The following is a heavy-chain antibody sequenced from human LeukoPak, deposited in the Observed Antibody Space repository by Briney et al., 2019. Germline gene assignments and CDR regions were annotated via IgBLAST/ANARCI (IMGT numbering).Heavy chain of an antibody. Sequence: ASVKVSCKASGYTFTIYDINWVRQATGQGLEWMGWMNPNSGNTGYAQKFQGRVTITRNTSVSTAYMELSSLRSEDTAVYYCVRGRDSYGFHDVLDIWGQGTLVTVSS. CDR3: VRGRDSYGFHDVLDI. D-gene: IGHD5-18*01. CDR2: MNPNSGNT. J-gene: IGHJ3*02. V-gene: IGHV1-8*03. CDR1: GYTFTIYD.